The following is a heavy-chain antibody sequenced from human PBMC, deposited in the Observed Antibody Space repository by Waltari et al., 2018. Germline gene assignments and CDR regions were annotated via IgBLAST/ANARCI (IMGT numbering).Heavy chain of an antibody. D-gene: IGHD3-22*01. Sequence: QVQLQESGPGLVKPSEPLSLTCAVSGYSISSGYYWGWIRQPPGKGLEWIGSIYHSGSTYYNPSIKSRVTISVDTSKNQFSLKLSSVTAADTAVYYCASQGPGYYDSSGFDYWGQGTLVTVSS. CDR1: GYSISSGYY. J-gene: IGHJ4*02. V-gene: IGHV4-38-2*01. CDR2: IYHSGST. CDR3: ASQGPGYYDSSGFDY.